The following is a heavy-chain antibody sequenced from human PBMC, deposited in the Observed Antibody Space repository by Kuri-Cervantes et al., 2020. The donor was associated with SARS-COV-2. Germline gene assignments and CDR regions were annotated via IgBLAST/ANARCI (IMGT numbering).Heavy chain of an antibody. CDR3: VRTGGVVDNYYFDY. Sequence: VFISNFYWSWIRQPPGKGPEWIGFISYGGSTTYNPSLRSRVAISVDTSKNQFSLNVSSMTAADTAVYYCVRTGGVVDNYYFDYWGQGTLVTVSS. CDR1: VFISNFY. CDR2: ISYGGST. J-gene: IGHJ4*02. V-gene: IGHV4-59*01. D-gene: IGHD3-16*02.